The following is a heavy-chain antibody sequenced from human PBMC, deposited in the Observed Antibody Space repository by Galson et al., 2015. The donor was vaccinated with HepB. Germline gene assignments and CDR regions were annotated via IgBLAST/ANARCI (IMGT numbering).Heavy chain of an antibody. V-gene: IGHV3-23*01. CDR1: GFTFSSYA. Sequence: LRLSCAASGFTFSSYAMSWVRQAPGKGLEWVSAISGSGGSTYYADSVKGRFTISRDNSKNTLYLQMNSLRAEDTAVYYCAKTDSVVRGAFDYWGQGTLVTVSS. CDR2: ISGSGGST. D-gene: IGHD3-10*01. J-gene: IGHJ4*02. CDR3: AKTDSVVRGAFDY.